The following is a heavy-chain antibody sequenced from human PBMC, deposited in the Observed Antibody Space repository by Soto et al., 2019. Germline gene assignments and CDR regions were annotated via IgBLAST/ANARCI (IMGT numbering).Heavy chain of an antibody. D-gene: IGHD5-12*01. V-gene: IGHV5-10-1*01. Sequence: GESLKISCKGSGYSFTSYWISWVRQVPGKGLEWMGRIDPSDSYTNYSPSFQGHVTISADKSISTAYLQWSSLKASDTAMYYCARDVDIVATEYYFDYWGQGTLVTVSS. CDR1: GYSFTSYW. CDR3: ARDVDIVATEYYFDY. CDR2: IDPSDSYT. J-gene: IGHJ4*02.